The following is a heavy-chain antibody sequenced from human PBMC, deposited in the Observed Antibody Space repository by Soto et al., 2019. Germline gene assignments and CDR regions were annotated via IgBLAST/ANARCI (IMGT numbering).Heavy chain of an antibody. Sequence: QVQLQESGPGLVKPSQTLSLTCTVSGGSISSGGYYWSWIRQHPGKGLEWIGYIYYSGSTYYNPSLKSRVTISVDTSKNQFSLKLSSVTAADTAVYYCARETPPNWNDAGRYYGMDVWGQGTTVTVSS. CDR3: ARETPPNWNDAGRYYGMDV. CDR1: GGSISSGGYY. D-gene: IGHD1-20*01. J-gene: IGHJ6*02. CDR2: IYYSGST. V-gene: IGHV4-31*03.